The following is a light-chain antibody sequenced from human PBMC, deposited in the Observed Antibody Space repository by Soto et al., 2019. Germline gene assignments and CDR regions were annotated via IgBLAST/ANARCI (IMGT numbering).Light chain of an antibody. V-gene: IGLV2-14*01. CDR2: DVS. CDR1: SSDVGGYNY. Sequence: QSALTQPASVSGSPGQSITISCTGTSSDVGGYNYVSWYQQHPGKAPKLMIYDVSNRHSGVSNRFYGSKSGNTASLTISGLQAEEEADYYCSSYTSSSTLVFGGGTKLTVL. J-gene: IGLJ2*01. CDR3: SSYTSSSTLV.